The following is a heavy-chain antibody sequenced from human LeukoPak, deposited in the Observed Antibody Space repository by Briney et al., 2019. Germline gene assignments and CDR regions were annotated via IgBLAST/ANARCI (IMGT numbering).Heavy chain of an antibody. CDR3: ARVDIAAASPDY. CDR2: ISGSGGST. V-gene: IGHV3-23*01. D-gene: IGHD6-13*01. CDR1: GFTFSSYA. Sequence: GGSLRLSCVASGFTFSSYAMNWVRQAPGKGLEWVSAISGSGGSTYYADSVKGRFTISRDNSKNTLYLQMNSLRAEDTAVYYCARVDIAAASPDYWGQGTLVTVSS. J-gene: IGHJ4*02.